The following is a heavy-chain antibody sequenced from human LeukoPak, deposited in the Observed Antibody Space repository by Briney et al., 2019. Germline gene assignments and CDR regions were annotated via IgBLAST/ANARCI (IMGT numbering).Heavy chain of an antibody. J-gene: IGHJ3*02. CDR3: AKDLGVTMIVVVPDAFDI. Sequence: GGSLRLSCAASGFIFSSYAMSWVRQAPGKGLEWVSGISGSGGSTYYADSVKGRFTISRDNSKNTLYLQMNSLRAEDTAVYYCAKDLGVTMIVVVPDAFDIWGQGTMVTVSS. V-gene: IGHV3-23*01. CDR1: GFIFSSYA. D-gene: IGHD3-22*01. CDR2: ISGSGGST.